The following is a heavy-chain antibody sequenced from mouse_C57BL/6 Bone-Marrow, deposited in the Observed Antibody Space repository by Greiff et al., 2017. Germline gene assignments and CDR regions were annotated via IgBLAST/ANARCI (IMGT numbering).Heavy chain of an antibody. CDR3: ARDYYVSRGFAY. Sequence: QVQLKESGAELVRPGSSVKLSCKASGYTFTSYWMDWVKQRPGQGLEWIGNIYPSDSETHYNQKFKDKATLTVDKSSSTAYMQLSSLTSEDSAVYYWARDYYVSRGFAYGGQGTLVTVSA. CDR1: GYTFTSYW. V-gene: IGHV1-61*01. J-gene: IGHJ3*01. D-gene: IGHD1-1*01. CDR2: IYPSDSET.